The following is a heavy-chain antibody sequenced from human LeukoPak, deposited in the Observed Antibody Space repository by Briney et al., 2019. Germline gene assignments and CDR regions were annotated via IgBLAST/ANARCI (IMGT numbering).Heavy chain of an antibody. D-gene: IGHD3-16*02. J-gene: IGHJ4*02. CDR1: GGTISNGDYY. V-gene: IGHV4-30-4*01. CDR3: ARDAEIWGSYRLPL. Sequence: SQTLSLTCTFSGGTISNGDYYWSWIPQPPGKGLEWIGYIYYSGSTYYNPSRKRRVTISEATSKNQFPLKLSSVTAADTAVYYCARDAEIWGSYRLPLWGQGTLVTVSS. CDR2: IYYSGST.